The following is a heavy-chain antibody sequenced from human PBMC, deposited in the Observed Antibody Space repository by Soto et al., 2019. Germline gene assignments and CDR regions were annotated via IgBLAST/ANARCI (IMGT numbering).Heavy chain of an antibody. CDR2: IDGGGGTT. V-gene: IGHV3-23*01. J-gene: IGHJ5*02. Sequence: QLLESGGGLVQPGGSLRLSCAASGFTLSSYVMTWVRQAPGKGLEWISVIDGGGGTTHYADSVKGRFTISRDNSKNTLYLQMNSLRAEDTAIYYCSRYVTATTRWFDPWGQGTLVTVSS. D-gene: IGHD1-7*01. CDR3: SRYVTATTRWFDP. CDR1: GFTLSSYV.